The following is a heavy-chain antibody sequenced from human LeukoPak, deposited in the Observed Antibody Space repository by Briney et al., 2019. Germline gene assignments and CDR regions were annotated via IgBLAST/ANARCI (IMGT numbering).Heavy chain of an antibody. V-gene: IGHV4-59*12. J-gene: IGHJ4*02. CDR2: IYHSGST. D-gene: IGHD3-3*01. CDR3: ARGTWSGYYFDY. Sequence: SETLSLTCTVSGGSISSYFWSWIRQAPGKGLEYIGYIYHSGSTYYNPSLKSRVTISEDWSKNQFSMQLTSVAAADAAVYYCARGTWSGYYFDYWGQGSLVTVSS. CDR1: GGSISSYF.